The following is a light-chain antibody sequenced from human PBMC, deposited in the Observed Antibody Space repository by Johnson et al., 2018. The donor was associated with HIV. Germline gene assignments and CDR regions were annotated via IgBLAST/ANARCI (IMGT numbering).Light chain of an antibody. Sequence: QSVLTQPPSVSAAPGQKVTISFSASSSNIVNIYISWYQHLPGTAPKLLIYDNHKRPSGIPDRFSGSKSGTSVTLSITGLQTGDEADYYCGTWDSSLSASYVFGTGTKVTVL. J-gene: IGLJ1*01. CDR3: GTWDSSLSASYV. CDR1: SSNIVNIY. V-gene: IGLV1-51*01. CDR2: DNH.